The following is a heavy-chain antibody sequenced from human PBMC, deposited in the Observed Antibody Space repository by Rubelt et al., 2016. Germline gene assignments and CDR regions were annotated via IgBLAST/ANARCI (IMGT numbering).Heavy chain of an antibody. CDR1: GDSVNRNY. J-gene: IGHJ5*01. V-gene: IGHV4-59*02. D-gene: IGHD1-26*01. CDR3: ARESSAHSGSYDS. Sequence: QVQLQESGPGLVKPSETLPLTCSVSGDSVNRNYWSWIRQAPDKGLEWIGYIYYSGSTNYNPSLMSRVTMSVHTSKNQFSLRLGAVTAADTAGYYCARESSAHSGSYDSWGQGTLVTVSS. CDR2: IYYSGST.